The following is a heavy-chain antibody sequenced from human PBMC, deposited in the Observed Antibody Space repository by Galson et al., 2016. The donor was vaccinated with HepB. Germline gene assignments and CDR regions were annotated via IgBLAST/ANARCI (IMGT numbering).Heavy chain of an antibody. J-gene: IGHJ4*02. CDR2: ISGSGGNT. Sequence: SLRLSCAASGFTFSSYAMSWVRQAPGKGLEWVSAISGSGGNTYYADSVKGRFTISRDNSKNTLYLQMNSLRAEETAVYYCATPRGYSYGYWDDTTTDYWGQGTLVTVSS. V-gene: IGHV3-23*01. CDR1: GFTFSSYA. CDR3: ATPRGYSYGYWDDTTTDY. D-gene: IGHD5-18*01.